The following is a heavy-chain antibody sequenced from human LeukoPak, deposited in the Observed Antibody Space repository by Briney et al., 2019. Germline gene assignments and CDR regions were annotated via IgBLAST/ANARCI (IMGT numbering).Heavy chain of an antibody. D-gene: IGHD6-19*01. V-gene: IGHV3-7*03. J-gene: IGHJ4*02. CDR1: GFTFSSYW. Sequence: PGGSLRLSCAASGFTFSSYWMSWVRQAPGKGLEWAANIKQDGSEKYYVDSVKGRFTISRDNAKNSLYLQMNSLRAEDTAVYYCAREVSSGWYSWFDYWGQGTLVTVSS. CDR3: AREVSSGWYSWFDY. CDR2: IKQDGSEK.